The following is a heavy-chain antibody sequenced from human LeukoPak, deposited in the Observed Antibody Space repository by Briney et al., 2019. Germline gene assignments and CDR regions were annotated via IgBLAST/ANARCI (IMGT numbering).Heavy chain of an antibody. CDR2: IYYSGST. J-gene: IGHJ4*02. CDR1: GGSISNYY. D-gene: IGHD3-3*01. CDR3: ARDSSSTYYDFWSGYSSHFDY. Sequence: SETLSLTCSVSGGSISNYYWSWIRQPPEKGLEWIGYIYYSGSTNYNPSLKSRVTISVDTSKNQFSLKLSSVTAADTAVYYCARDSSSTYYDFWSGYSSHFDYWGQGTLVTVSS. V-gene: IGHV4-59*12.